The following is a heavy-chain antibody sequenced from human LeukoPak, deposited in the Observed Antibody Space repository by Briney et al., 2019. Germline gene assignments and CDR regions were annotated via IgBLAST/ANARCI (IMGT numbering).Heavy chain of an antibody. V-gene: IGHV4-61*01. J-gene: IGHJ4*02. CDR2: IYYSGST. D-gene: IGHD4-17*01. Sequence: SETLSLTCTVSGGSVSSGSYYWSWIRQPPGKGLEWIGYIYYSGSTNYNPSLKSRVTISVDTSKNQFSLKLSSVTAADTAVYYCAKDHLLYGDHPLYYFDYWGQGTLVTVSS. CDR3: AKDHLLYGDHPLYYFDY. CDR1: GGSVSSGSYY.